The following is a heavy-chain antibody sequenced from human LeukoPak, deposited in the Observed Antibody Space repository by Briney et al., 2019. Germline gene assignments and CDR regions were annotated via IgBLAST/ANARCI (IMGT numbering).Heavy chain of an antibody. V-gene: IGHV3-15*01. D-gene: IGHD6-13*01. CDR3: TTGDPRIAAAGIEFDY. CDR2: IKSKTDGGTT. CDR1: GFTFSNAW. J-gene: IGHJ4*02. Sequence: PGGSLRLSCAASGFTFSNAWMSWVRQAPGKGLEWVGRIKSKTDGGTTDYAAPVKGRFTISRDDSKNTLYLQMNSLKTADTAVYYRTTGDPRIAAAGIEFDYWGQGTLVTVSS.